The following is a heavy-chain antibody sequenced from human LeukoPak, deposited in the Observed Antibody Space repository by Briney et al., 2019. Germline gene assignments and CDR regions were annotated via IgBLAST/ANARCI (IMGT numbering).Heavy chain of an antibody. J-gene: IGHJ4*02. D-gene: IGHD6-19*01. V-gene: IGHV3-30*02. CDR1: GFSFSTYG. CDR2: ISYDGGET. Sequence: PGGSLRLSCAASGFSFSTYGMHWVRQAPGKGLDWVSFISYDGGETNYADSVKGRFTISRDISKNTLYLQMNTLRPEDTAVYYCAKSTRWLDHDYWGQGTLVTVSS. CDR3: AKSTRWLDHDY.